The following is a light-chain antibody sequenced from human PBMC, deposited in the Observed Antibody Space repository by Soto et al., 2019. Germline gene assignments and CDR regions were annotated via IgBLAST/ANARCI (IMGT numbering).Light chain of an antibody. V-gene: IGLV2-14*01. J-gene: IGLJ2*01. CDR2: EVS. Sequence: QSVLTQPASVSGSPGQSITISCTGTSSDVGGYNYVSWYQQNPGKAPKLVIYEVSTRPSGVSYRFSGSKSGDTASLTISGLQAEDEADYYCSSYTSSSTVVFGGGTKLAVL. CDR1: SSDVGGYNY. CDR3: SSYTSSSTVV.